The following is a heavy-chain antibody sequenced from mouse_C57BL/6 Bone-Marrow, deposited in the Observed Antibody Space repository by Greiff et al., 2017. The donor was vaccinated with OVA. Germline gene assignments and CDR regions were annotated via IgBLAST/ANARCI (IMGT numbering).Heavy chain of an antibody. D-gene: IGHD1-1*01. CDR1: GFTFSDYY. CDR3: ARGVYDGSSYEAMDY. Sequence: DVKLVESEGGLVQPGSSMKLSCTASGFTFSDYYMAWVRQVPEKGLEWVANINYDGSSTYYLDSLKSRFIISRDNAKNILYLQMSSLKSEDTATYYCARGVYDGSSYEAMDYWGQGTSVTVAS. J-gene: IGHJ4*01. CDR2: INYDGSST. V-gene: IGHV5-16*01.